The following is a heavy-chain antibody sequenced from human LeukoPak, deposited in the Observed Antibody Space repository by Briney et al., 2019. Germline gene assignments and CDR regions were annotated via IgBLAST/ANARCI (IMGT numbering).Heavy chain of an antibody. CDR3: ATQYSSDSFDY. V-gene: IGHV3-48*03. D-gene: IGHD6-19*01. Sequence: GGSLRLSCAASGFTFSSYEMNWVRQAPGKGLEWVSYISSSGSTIYYADSVKGRFTISRDNAKNSLYLQMNSLRAEDMAVYYCATQYSSDSFDYWGQGTLVTVSS. CDR2: ISSSGSTI. J-gene: IGHJ4*02. CDR1: GFTFSSYE.